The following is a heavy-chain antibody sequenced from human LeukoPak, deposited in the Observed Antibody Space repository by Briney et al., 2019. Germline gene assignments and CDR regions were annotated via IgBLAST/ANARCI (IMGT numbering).Heavy chain of an antibody. V-gene: IGHV4-34*01. D-gene: IGHD3-22*01. J-gene: IGHJ4*02. CDR3: ARRGYYDSSGYVFDY. CDR1: GGSFSGYY. CDR2: INHSGST. Sequence: SETLSLTCAVYGGSFSGYYRSWIRQPPGKGLEWIGEINHSGSTNYNPSLKSRVTISVDTSKNQFSLKLSSVTAAVTAVYYCARRGYYDSSGYVFDYWGQGTLVTVSS.